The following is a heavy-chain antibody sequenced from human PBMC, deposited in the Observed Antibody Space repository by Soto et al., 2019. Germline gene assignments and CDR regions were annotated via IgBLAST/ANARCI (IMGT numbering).Heavy chain of an antibody. V-gene: IGHV1-8*01. CDR3: ARGGEFLAARNGFDY. D-gene: IGHD6-6*01. J-gene: IGHJ4*02. CDR2: MNPNSGNT. CDR1: GCTFTSYD. Sequence: ASVKVSCKASGCTFTSYDINWVRQATGQGLEWMGWMNPNSGNTGYAQKFQGRVTMTRNTSISTAYMELSSLRSEDTAVYYCARGGEFLAARNGFDYWGQGTLVTVSS.